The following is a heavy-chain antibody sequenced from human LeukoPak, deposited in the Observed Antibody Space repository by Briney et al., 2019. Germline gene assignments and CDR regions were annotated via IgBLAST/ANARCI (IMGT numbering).Heavy chain of an antibody. J-gene: IGHJ4*02. Sequence: SETLSPTCAVYGGSFSGYYWSWIRQPPGKGLEWIGEINHSGSTNYNPSLKSRVTISVDTSKNQFSLKLSSVTAADTAVYYCARGPKSSRYDSSGPPRDYWGQGTLVTVSS. CDR2: INHSGST. CDR3: ARGPKSSRYDSSGPPRDY. D-gene: IGHD3-22*01. CDR1: GGSFSGYY. V-gene: IGHV4-34*01.